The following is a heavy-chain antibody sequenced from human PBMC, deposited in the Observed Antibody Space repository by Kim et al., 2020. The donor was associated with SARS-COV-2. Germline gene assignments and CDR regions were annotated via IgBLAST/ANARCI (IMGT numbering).Heavy chain of an antibody. Sequence: GGSLRLSCAASGFTFSSYAMSWVRQAPGKGLEWVSAISGSGGSTYYADSVKGRFTISRDNSKNTLYLQMNSLRAEDTAVYYCAKDADLTYYDFWSGYYVDYWGQGTLVTVSS. CDR1: GFTFSSYA. V-gene: IGHV3-23*01. CDR3: AKDADLTYYDFWSGYYVDY. CDR2: ISGSGGST. J-gene: IGHJ4*02. D-gene: IGHD3-3*01.